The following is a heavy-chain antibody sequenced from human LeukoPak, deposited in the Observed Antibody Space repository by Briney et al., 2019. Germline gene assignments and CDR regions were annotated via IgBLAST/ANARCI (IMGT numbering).Heavy chain of an antibody. J-gene: IGHJ4*02. V-gene: IGHV3-48*01. CDR2: ISSSSSTI. CDR1: GFTFSSYS. Sequence: GGSLRLSCAASGFTFSSYSMNWVRQAPGKGLEWVSYISSSSSTIYYADSVKGRFTISRDNAKNSLYLQMNSLRAEDTAVYYCASFDFWSGYYRGYWGQGTLVTVSS. CDR3: ASFDFWSGYYRGY. D-gene: IGHD3-3*01.